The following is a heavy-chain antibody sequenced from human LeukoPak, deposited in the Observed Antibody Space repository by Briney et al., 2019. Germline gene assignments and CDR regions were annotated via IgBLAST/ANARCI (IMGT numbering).Heavy chain of an antibody. CDR1: GYTFTIYG. CDR2: ISAYNGNT. J-gene: IGHJ6*02. CDR3: ARVLFPKNTIFGVVMNYYYYGMDV. Sequence: GASVNVSCKASGYTFTIYGISWVRQAPGQGLEWMGWISAYNGNTNYAQKPQGRVTMTTDTSTSTAYMELRSLRSDDTAVYYCARVLFPKNTIFGVVMNYYYYGMDVWGQGTTVTVSS. V-gene: IGHV1-18*01. D-gene: IGHD3-3*01.